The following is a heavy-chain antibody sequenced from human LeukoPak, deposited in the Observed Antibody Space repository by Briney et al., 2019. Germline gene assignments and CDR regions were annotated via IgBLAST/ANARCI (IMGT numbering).Heavy chain of an antibody. CDR2: ITGSSAST. Sequence: GGSLRLSCAASGFTFSSYAMSWVRQAPGKGLEWGSSITGSSASTYYADSVKGRFTISRDNSKNTLHLQMNSLRAEDTAVYFCAKLDYYDTHWGQGTLVTVSS. J-gene: IGHJ4*02. V-gene: IGHV3-23*01. CDR3: AKLDYYDTH. CDR1: GFTFSSYA. D-gene: IGHD3-22*01.